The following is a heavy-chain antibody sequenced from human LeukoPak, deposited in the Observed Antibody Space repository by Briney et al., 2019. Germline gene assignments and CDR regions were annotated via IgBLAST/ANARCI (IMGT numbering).Heavy chain of an antibody. J-gene: IGHJ4*02. Sequence: SETLSLTCAVYGGSFSGYYWSWIRQPPGKGLEWIGEINHSGSTNYNPSLKSRVTISVDTSKNQFSLKLSSVTAADTAVYYCARDSIEYNWNYEGGYYFDYWGQGTLVTVSS. D-gene: IGHD1-7*01. CDR1: GGSFSGYY. CDR2: INHSGST. V-gene: IGHV4-34*01. CDR3: ARDSIEYNWNYEGGYYFDY.